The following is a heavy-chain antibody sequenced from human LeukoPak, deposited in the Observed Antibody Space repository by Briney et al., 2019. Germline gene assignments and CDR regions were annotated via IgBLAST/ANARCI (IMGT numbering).Heavy chain of an antibody. Sequence: SETLSLTCTVSGGSISSSSYYWSWIRQPPGKGLEWIGYIYYSGSTNYNPSLKSRVTISVDTSKNQFSLKLSSVTAADTAVYYCARRARDILTGYGLYYYYYYMDVWGKGTTVTISS. CDR1: GGSISSSSYY. CDR2: IYYSGST. CDR3: ARRARDILTGYGLYYYYYYMDV. V-gene: IGHV4-61*01. D-gene: IGHD3-9*01. J-gene: IGHJ6*03.